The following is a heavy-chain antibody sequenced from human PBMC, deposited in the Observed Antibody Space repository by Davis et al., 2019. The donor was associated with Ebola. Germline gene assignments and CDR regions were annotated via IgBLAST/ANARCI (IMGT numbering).Heavy chain of an antibody. D-gene: IGHD5-12*01. J-gene: IGHJ6*02. CDR3: ARARRPIVATISNYYYGMDV. CDR1: GFTFSSYW. V-gene: IGHV3-74*01. CDR2: INSDGSST. Sequence: GESLKISCAASGFTFSSYWMHWVRQAPGKGLVWVSRINSDGSSTSYADSVKGRFTISRDNAKNSLYLQMNSLRAEDTAVYYCARARRPIVATISNYYYGMDVWGQGTTVTVSS.